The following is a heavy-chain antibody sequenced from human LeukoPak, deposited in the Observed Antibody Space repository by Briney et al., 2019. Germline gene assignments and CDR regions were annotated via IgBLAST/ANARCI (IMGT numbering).Heavy chain of an antibody. J-gene: IGHJ3*02. CDR3: ARASPLHYYDSSGYPGPHDAFDI. Sequence: GGSLRLSCAASGFTFSSYSMNWVRQAPGKGLEWVSSISSSSSYIYYADSVKGRFTISRDDAKNSLYLQMNSLRAEDTAVYYCARASPLHYYDSSGYPGPHDAFDIWGQGTMVTVSS. CDR2: ISSSSSYI. CDR1: GFTFSSYS. V-gene: IGHV3-21*01. D-gene: IGHD3-22*01.